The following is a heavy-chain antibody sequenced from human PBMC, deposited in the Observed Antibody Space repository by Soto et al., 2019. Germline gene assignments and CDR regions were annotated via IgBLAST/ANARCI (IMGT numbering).Heavy chain of an antibody. CDR3: AREYSHGRTPNYYFDF. D-gene: IGHD5-12*01. Sequence: QVHLVQSGAEVRNPGASVKVSCKTSGYSYTTYSIHWVRQAPGHRLEWMGWLNPATGKPRYSERFQGRLTIAGDTSATTVFMELSSLTSEDTAVYYCAREYSHGRTPNYYFDFWGQGTLVTVSS. J-gene: IGHJ4*02. V-gene: IGHV1-3*01. CDR2: LNPATGKP. CDR1: GYSYTTYS.